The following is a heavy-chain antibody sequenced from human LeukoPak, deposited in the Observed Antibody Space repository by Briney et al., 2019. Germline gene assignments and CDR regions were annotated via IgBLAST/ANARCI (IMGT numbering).Heavy chain of an antibody. CDR3: ARAGGRSWFDP. V-gene: IGHV4-34*01. CDR2: INHSGST. J-gene: IGHJ5*02. CDR1: GGSFSGYY. Sequence: KSSETLSLTCAVYGGSFSGYYWSWIRQPPGKGLEWIGEINHSGSTNYNPSLKSRVTISVDTSKNQFSLKLSSVTAADTAVYYCARAGGRSWFDPWGQGTLVTVSS.